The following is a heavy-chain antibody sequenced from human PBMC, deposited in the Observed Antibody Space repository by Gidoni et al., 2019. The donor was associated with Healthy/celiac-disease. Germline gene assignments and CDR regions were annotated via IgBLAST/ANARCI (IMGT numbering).Heavy chain of an antibody. CDR2: INHSGST. V-gene: IGHV4-34*01. CDR3: ARRIAVAGTGFDY. J-gene: IGHJ4*02. D-gene: IGHD6-19*01. Sequence: QVQLQQWGAGLLKPADTLALTCAVDGGSFSGYYWSWSRQPPGKGLEWIGEINHSGSTNYNPSLKSRVTISVDTSKNQFSLKLSSVTAADTAVYYCARRIAVAGTGFDYWGQGTLVTVSS. CDR1: GGSFSGYY.